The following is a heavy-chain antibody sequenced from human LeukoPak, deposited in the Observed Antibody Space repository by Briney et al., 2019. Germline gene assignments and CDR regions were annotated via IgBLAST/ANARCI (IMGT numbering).Heavy chain of an antibody. J-gene: IGHJ4*02. V-gene: IGHV3-30*18. D-gene: IGHD1-26*01. CDR1: GFTFSSYG. CDR2: ISYDGSNK. CDR3: AKARSGSIYLGDY. Sequence: PGRSLRLSCAASGFTFSSYGMHWVRQAPGKGLEWVAVISYDGSNKYYADSVKGRFTISRDNSKNTLYLQMNSLRAEDTAVYYCAKARSGSIYLGDYWGQGTLVTVSS.